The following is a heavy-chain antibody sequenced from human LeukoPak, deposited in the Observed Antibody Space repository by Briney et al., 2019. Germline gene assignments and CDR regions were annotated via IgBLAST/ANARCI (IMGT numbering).Heavy chain of an antibody. CDR1: VGSISSSTYY. CDR2: IYYSGNT. CDR3: ARDGYLAVDY. D-gene: IGHD2-2*03. V-gene: IGHV4-39*07. J-gene: IGHJ4*02. Sequence: SETLSLTCSVSVGSISSSTYYWGWIRQPPGKGLEWIGNIYYSGNTYYNPSLKSRVAISVDTSKNQFSLKLSSMTAADTAVYYCARDGYLAVDYWGQGTLVTVSS.